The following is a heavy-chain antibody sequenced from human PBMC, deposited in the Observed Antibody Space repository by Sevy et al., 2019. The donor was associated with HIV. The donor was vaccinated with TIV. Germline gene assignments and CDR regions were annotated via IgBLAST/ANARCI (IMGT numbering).Heavy chain of an antibody. Sequence: ASVTVSCKASGYTFTSYAMNWVRQAPGQGLEWMGWINTNTGNPTYAQGFTGRFVFSLDTSVSTAYLQISSLKAEDTAVYYCASMVVPAAMFHELVNWFDPWGQGTLVTVSS. CDR1: GYTFTSYA. D-gene: IGHD2-2*01. J-gene: IGHJ5*02. CDR2: INTNTGNP. V-gene: IGHV7-4-1*02. CDR3: ASMVVPAAMFHELVNWFDP.